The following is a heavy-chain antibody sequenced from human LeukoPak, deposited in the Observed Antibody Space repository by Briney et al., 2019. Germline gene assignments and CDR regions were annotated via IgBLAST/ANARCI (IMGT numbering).Heavy chain of an antibody. D-gene: IGHD2-2*02. V-gene: IGHV1-2*02. Sequence: GASVKVSCKASGYTFTCYYMHWVRQAPGQGLEWMGWINPNSGGTNYAQKFQGRVTMTRDTSISTAYMELSRLRSDDTAVYYCARGACSSTSCYIFQYAFDNWGQGTMVTVSS. CDR3: ARGACSSTSCYIFQYAFDN. J-gene: IGHJ3*02. CDR2: INPNSGGT. CDR1: GYTFTCYY.